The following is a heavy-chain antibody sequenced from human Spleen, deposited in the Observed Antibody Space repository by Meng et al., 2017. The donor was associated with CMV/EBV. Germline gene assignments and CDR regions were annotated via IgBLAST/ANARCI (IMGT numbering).Heavy chain of an antibody. D-gene: IGHD2-2*01. CDR2: IYPGDSDS. Sequence: GGSLRLSCRASGYTFTDYWIGWVRQVPGKGLEWMGVIYPGDSDSKYGPSFQGQVTISRDNSKNTLYLQMNSLRAEDTAVYYCARGGSRVYYGMDVWGQGTTVTVSS. CDR1: GYTFTDYW. V-gene: IGHV5-51*01. J-gene: IGHJ6*02. CDR3: ARGGSRVYYGMDV.